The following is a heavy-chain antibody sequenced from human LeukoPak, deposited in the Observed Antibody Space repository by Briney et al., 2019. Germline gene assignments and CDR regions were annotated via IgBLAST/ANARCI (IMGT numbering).Heavy chain of an antibody. J-gene: IGHJ3*02. CDR2: TRFDGNNK. D-gene: IGHD3-22*01. Sequence: GGSLRLSCAASGYTFSSYGMHWVRQAPGKGLEGVAFTRFDGNNKYYPDSVKGRFTISRDNSKNTLYLQMNSLRAEDTAIYYCAKERVNGYYAFDIWGQGTMVTVSS. CDR3: AKERVNGYYAFDI. V-gene: IGHV3-30*02. CDR1: GYTFSSYG.